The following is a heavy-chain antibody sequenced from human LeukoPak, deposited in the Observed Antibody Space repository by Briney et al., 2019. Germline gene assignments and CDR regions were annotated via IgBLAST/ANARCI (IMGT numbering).Heavy chain of an antibody. D-gene: IGHD3-3*01. CDR1: GFTFSSYS. J-gene: IGHJ3*02. CDR3: ARGSRFGVVERDAFDI. Sequence: PGGSLRLSCAASGFTFSSYSMNWVRQAPGKGLEWVSHISSSSSTIYYTDSVKGRFTISRDNAKNSLYLQMNSLRAEDTAVYYCARGSRFGVVERDAFDIWGQGTMVTVSS. CDR2: ISSSSSTI. V-gene: IGHV3-48*04.